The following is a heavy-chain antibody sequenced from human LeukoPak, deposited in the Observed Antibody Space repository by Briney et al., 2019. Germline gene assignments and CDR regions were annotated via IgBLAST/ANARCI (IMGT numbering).Heavy chain of an antibody. CDR3: ARDSRVRGVNNWFDP. V-gene: IGHV1-18*01. J-gene: IGHJ5*02. Sequence: SVKVSCKASGYTFTSYGISWVRQAPGQGLEWMGWISAYNGNTNYAQKLQGRVTMTTDTSTSTAYMELRSLRSDDTAVYYCARDSRVRGVNNWFDPWGQGTLVTVSS. D-gene: IGHD3-10*01. CDR2: ISAYNGNT. CDR1: GYTFTSYG.